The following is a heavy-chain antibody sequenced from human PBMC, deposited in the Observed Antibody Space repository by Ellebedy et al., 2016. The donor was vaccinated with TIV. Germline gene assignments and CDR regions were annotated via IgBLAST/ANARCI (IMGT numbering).Heavy chain of an antibody. CDR1: GFTFTSSA. J-gene: IGHJ6*02. Sequence: SVKVSXXASGFTFTSSAMQWVRQARGQRLEWIGWIVVGSGNTNYAQKFQERVTITRDMSTSTAYMELSSLRSEDTAVYYCAAGLPVTPPYGMDVWGQGTTVTVSS. D-gene: IGHD4-17*01. CDR3: AAGLPVTPPYGMDV. V-gene: IGHV1-58*02. CDR2: IVVGSGNT.